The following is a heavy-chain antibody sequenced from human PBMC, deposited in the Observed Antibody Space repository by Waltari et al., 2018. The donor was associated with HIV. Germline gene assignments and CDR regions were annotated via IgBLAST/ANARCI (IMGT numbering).Heavy chain of an antibody. CDR1: GFTFSCYH. V-gene: IGHV3-21*06. J-gene: IGHJ3*02. D-gene: IGHD3-22*01. CDR3: ARGGSSGYIGHDAFDI. Sequence: EVQLVESGGGMVQPGGSLRLPCAVPGFTFSCYHLYWVSQAPGKGLEWVSSMSSSSVYIYYADSVKGRFTISRDNAKNSLYLQMNSLRAEDTAVYYCARGGSSGYIGHDAFDIWGQGTMVTVSS. CDR2: MSSSSVYI.